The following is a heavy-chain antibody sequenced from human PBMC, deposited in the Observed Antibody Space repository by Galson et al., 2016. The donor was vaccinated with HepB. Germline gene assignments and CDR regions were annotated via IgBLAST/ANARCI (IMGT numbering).Heavy chain of an antibody. CDR1: GGSVTTYY. V-gene: IGHV4-4*07. Sequence: SETLSLTCTVSGGSVTTYYWNWIRQPAGKPLEWIGRLYPPGSTNYSPSLRSRLTLSIDTSKNHFSLMLTSVTAADAAMYYCARHNLYSTSRVDLWGQGTLVTVSS. D-gene: IGHD2-21*01. CDR2: LYPPGST. J-gene: IGHJ5*02. CDR3: ARHNLYSTSRVDL.